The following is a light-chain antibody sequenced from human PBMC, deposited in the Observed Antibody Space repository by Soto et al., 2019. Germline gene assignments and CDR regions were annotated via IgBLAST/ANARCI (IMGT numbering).Light chain of an antibody. J-gene: IGKJ5*01. CDR1: QSISSK. CDR3: QQYNSWPPIT. V-gene: IGKV3D-15*01. Sequence: EILMTQSPATLSVSPGERATLSCRASQSISSKLARYQQKPGQAPRLLIHGASIRATGIQARFSGRGSGTEFTLTISSLQSEDSAVYYCQQYNSWPPITVGQGTRLEIK. CDR2: GAS.